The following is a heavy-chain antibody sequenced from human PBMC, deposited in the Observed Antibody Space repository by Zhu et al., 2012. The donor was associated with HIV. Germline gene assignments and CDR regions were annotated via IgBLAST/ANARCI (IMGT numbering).Heavy chain of an antibody. Sequence: QVQLQESGPGLVKPSETLSLTCTVSGGSISSYYWSWIRQPAGKGLEWIGRIYTSGSTNYNPSLKSRVTMSVDTSKNQFSLKLGSVTAADTAVYYCAREGHYGGTENDAFDIWGQGTMVTVSS. D-gene: IGHD4-23*01. CDR3: AREGHYGGTENDAFDI. V-gene: IGHV4-4*07. J-gene: IGHJ3*02. CDR1: GGSISSYY. CDR2: IYTSGST.